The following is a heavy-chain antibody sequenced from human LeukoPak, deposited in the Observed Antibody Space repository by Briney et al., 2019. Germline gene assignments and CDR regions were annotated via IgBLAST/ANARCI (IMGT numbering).Heavy chain of an antibody. CDR2: ISWNSGSK. CDR3: AKDNIRIVVAGTIDY. V-gene: IGHV3-9*01. D-gene: IGHD6-19*01. Sequence: GGSLRLSCAASGFTFGEYAMHWVRQAPGKGLEWVSGISWNSGSKGYAGSVKGRFTISRDNAKNSLYLQMNSLRSEDTALYYCAKDNIRIVVAGTIDYWGQGTLVTVSS. J-gene: IGHJ4*02. CDR1: GFTFGEYA.